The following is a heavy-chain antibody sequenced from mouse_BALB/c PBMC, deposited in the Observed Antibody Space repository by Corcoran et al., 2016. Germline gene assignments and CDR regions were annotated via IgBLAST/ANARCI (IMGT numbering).Heavy chain of an antibody. Sequence: QIQLVQSGPELKKPGETVKISCKASGYTFTNYGMNWVKQAPGKGLKWMGWINTYTGEPTYADDFKGRFAFSLETSASTAYLQINNLKKEDMATYFCARYSSGYAMDYGGQGTSVTVSS. J-gene: IGHJ4*01. D-gene: IGHD3-1*01. V-gene: IGHV9-1*02. CDR3: ARYSSGYAMDY. CDR1: GYTFTNYG. CDR2: INTYTGEP.